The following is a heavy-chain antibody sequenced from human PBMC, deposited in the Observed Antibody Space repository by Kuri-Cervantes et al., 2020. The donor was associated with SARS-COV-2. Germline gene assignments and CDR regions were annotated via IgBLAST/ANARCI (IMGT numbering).Heavy chain of an antibody. V-gene: IGHV3-23*01. Sequence: ETLSLTCAASGLTFSSYAMSWVRQAPGKGLEWVSAISGSGGSTYYADSVKGRFTISRDNSKNTLYLQMNSLRAEDTAVYYCAKERRYSYGYLDYWGQGTLVTVSS. J-gene: IGHJ4*02. CDR3: AKERRYSYGYLDY. CDR1: GLTFSSYA. CDR2: ISGSGGST. D-gene: IGHD5-18*01.